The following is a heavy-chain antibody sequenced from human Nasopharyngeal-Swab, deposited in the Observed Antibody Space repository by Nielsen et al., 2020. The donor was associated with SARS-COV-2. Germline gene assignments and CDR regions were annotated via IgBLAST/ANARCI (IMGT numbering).Heavy chain of an antibody. CDR3: ARAISAADSDY. Sequence: GESLQISCAASGFTFSSYSMNWVRQAPGKGLEWVSYISSSSSTIYYADSVKGRFTISRDNAKNSLYLQMNSLRAEDTAVYYCARAISAADSDYWGQGTLVTVSS. D-gene: IGHD6-13*01. V-gene: IGHV3-48*04. CDR1: GFTFSSYS. CDR2: ISSSSSTI. J-gene: IGHJ4*02.